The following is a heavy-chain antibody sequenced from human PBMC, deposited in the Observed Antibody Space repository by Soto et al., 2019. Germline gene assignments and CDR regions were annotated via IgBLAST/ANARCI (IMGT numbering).Heavy chain of an antibody. J-gene: IGHJ6*02. D-gene: IGHD3-22*01. V-gene: IGHV1-3*01. Sequence: ASVKVSCKASGYTFTSYAMHWVRQAPGQRLEWMGWINAGDGNTKYSQKFQGRVTITRDTSASTAYMELSSLRSEDTAVYYCARDQHYDSSGYYYGMDVWGQGTTVTVSS. CDR3: ARDQHYDSSGYYYGMDV. CDR1: GYTFTSYA. CDR2: INAGDGNT.